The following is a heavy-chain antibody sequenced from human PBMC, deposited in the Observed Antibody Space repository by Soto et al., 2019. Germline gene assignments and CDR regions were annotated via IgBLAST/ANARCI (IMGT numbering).Heavy chain of an antibody. V-gene: IGHV1-69*13. CDR2: IIPIFGTA. Sequence: GASVKVSCKASGGTFSSYAISWVRQAPGQGLEWMGGIIPIFGTANYAQKFQGRVTITADESTSTAYMELSSLRSEDTAVYYCARVEGSTEGLAWFDPWGQGTLVTSPQ. CDR1: GGTFSSYA. D-gene: IGHD6-13*01. CDR3: ARVEGSTEGLAWFDP. J-gene: IGHJ5*02.